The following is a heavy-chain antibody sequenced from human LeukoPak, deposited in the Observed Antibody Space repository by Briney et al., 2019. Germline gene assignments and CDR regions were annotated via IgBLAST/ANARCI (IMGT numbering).Heavy chain of an antibody. V-gene: IGHV4-59*01. CDR3: ARVGDGYNFDY. CDR2: IYYSGST. CDR1: GGSISSYY. J-gene: IGHJ4*02. D-gene: IGHD5-12*01. Sequence: QTSETLSLTCTVSGGSISSYYWSWIRQPPGKGLEWIGYIYYSGSTNYNPSLKSRVTISVDTSKHQFSLKLSSVTAADTAVYYCARVGDGYNFDYWGQGTLVTVSS.